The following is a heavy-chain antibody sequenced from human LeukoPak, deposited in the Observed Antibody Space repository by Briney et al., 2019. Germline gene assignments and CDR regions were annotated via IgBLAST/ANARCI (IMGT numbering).Heavy chain of an antibody. J-gene: IGHJ3*02. V-gene: IGHV4-61*02. CDR1: GGSISSGSYY. CDR2: IYTSGST. D-gene: IGHD6-19*01. Sequence: SETLSLTCTVSGGSISSGSYYWSWIRQPAGKGLEWIGRIYTSGSTNYNPSLKSRVTISVDTSKNQFSLKLSSVTAADTAVYYCARDGGIAVTTDAFDIWGQGTMVTVSS. CDR3: ARDGGIAVTTDAFDI.